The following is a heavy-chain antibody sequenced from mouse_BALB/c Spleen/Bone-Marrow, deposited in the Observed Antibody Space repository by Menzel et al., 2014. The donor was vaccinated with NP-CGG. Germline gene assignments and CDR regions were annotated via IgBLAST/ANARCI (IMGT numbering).Heavy chain of an antibody. CDR1: GYTFXSYW. CDR3: ARSSGYDGFAY. J-gene: IGHJ3*01. CDR2: INPSTGYT. D-gene: IGHD2-2*01. Sequence: QVQLKESGAELAKPGASVKMSCKASGYTFXSYWMHWVKQRPGQGLEWIGYINPSTGYTEYNQKFKDKATLTADKSSSTAYMQLSSLTSEDSAVYYCARSSGYDGFAYWGQGTLVTVSA. V-gene: IGHV1-7*01.